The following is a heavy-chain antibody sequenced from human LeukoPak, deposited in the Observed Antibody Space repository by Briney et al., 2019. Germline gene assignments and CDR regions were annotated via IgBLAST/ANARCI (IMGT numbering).Heavy chain of an antibody. CDR2: ISGSGGST. V-gene: IGHV3-23*01. J-gene: IGHJ4*02. CDR1: GFTFSSYA. Sequence: PGGSLRLSCAASGFTFSSYAMSWVRQAPGKGLEWVSAISGSGGSTYYADSVKGRFTISRDNSKNTLYLQMNSLRAEDTAVYYCAKVGSLAAAGTLYYFDYWGQGTLVTVSS. D-gene: IGHD6-13*01. CDR3: AKVGSLAAAGTLYYFDY.